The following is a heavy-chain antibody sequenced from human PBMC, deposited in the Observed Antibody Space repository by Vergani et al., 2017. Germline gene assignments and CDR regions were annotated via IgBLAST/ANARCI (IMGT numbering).Heavy chain of an antibody. CDR2: IRYDGSNK. D-gene: IGHD3-3*01. CDR1: GFTFSSYG. Sequence: QVQLVESGGGVVQPGGSLRLSCAASGFTFSSYGMHWVRQAPGKGLEWVAFIRYDGSNKYYADSVKGRFTISRDNSKTTLYLQMNSLRAEDTAVYYCARKRGRYYDVWSGYQREEDAFDIWGQGTMVTVSS. V-gene: IGHV3-30*02. J-gene: IGHJ3*02. CDR3: ARKRGRYYDVWSGYQREEDAFDI.